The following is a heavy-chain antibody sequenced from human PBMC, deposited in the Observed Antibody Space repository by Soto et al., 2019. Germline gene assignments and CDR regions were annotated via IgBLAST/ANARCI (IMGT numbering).Heavy chain of an antibody. Sequence: GGSLRLSCAASGFTFSSYWMSWARQAPGKGLEWVANIKQDGSEKYYVDSVKGRFTISRDNAKNSLYLQMNSLRAEDTAVYYCARAMSGSYHAFDIWGQGTMVTVSS. CDR2: IKQDGSEK. J-gene: IGHJ3*02. CDR3: ARAMSGSYHAFDI. CDR1: GFTFSSYW. V-gene: IGHV3-7*03. D-gene: IGHD1-26*01.